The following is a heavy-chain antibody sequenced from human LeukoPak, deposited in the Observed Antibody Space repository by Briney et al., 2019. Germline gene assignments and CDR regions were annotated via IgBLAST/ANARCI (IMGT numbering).Heavy chain of an antibody. V-gene: IGHV4-61*02. D-gene: IGHD5-12*01. CDR3: AREDGYSGFEFDS. Sequence: SETLSLTCTVSGGSISSGSYYWSWIRQPAGKGLEWIGRIYTSGSTNYNPSLKSRVTISVDTSKNQFSLKLSSVTAADTAVYYCAREDGYSGFEFDSWGQGTLVTVSS. CDR1: GGSISSGSYY. CDR2: IYTSGST. J-gene: IGHJ4*02.